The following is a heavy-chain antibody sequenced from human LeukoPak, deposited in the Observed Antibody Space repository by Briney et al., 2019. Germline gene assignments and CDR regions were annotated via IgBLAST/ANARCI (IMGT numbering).Heavy chain of an antibody. D-gene: IGHD1-7*01. CDR3: ARVQNWNYALGNFDI. CDR2: IYYSGST. CDR1: GGSISNYY. V-gene: IGHV4-59*08. J-gene: IGHJ3*02. Sequence: SETLSLTCTVSGGSISNYYWSWIRQPPGKGLEWIGYIYYSGSTNYNPSLKSRVTISVDTSKSQFSLKLSSVTAADTAVYYCARVQNWNYALGNFDIWGQGTMVTVSS.